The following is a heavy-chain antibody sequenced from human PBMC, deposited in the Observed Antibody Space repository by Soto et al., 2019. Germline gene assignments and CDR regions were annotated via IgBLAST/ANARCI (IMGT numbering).Heavy chain of an antibody. CDR3: ARGQVVAAQH. D-gene: IGHD2-15*01. V-gene: IGHV4-30-2*01. J-gene: IGHJ4*02. CDR1: GGSISSGGYS. CDR2: IYHSGST. Sequence: QPQLQESGSGLVKPSQTLSLTCAVSGGSISSGGYSWSWIRQPPGKGLEWIGYIYHSGSTYYNPSLKSRVTISVDRSKNQFSRKLSSVTAADTAVYYCARGQVVAAQHWGQGTLVTVSS.